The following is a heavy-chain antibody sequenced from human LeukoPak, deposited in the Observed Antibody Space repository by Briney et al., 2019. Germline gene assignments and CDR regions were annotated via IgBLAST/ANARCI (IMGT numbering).Heavy chain of an antibody. D-gene: IGHD3-10*01. J-gene: IGHJ4*02. CDR2: IYSGGST. Sequence: GGSLRLSCAASGFTVSSNYMSWVRQAPGKGLEWVSVIYSGGSTYYADSVKGRFTISRDNSKNTLYLQMNSLRAEDTAVYYCARVDTMVRGVIDYYFDYWAREPWSPSPQ. V-gene: IGHV3-53*01. CDR1: GFTVSSNY. CDR3: ARVDTMVRGVIDYYFDY.